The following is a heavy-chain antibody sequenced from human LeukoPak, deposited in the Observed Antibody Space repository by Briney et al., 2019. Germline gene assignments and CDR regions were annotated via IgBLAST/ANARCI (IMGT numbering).Heavy chain of an antibody. CDR1: GFTFSSYE. D-gene: IGHD2-2*01. Sequence: GGSLRLSCAASGFTFSSYEMNWVRQAPGKGLEWVSYISSSGSTIYYADSVKGRFTISRDNSKNSLYLQMNSLRTEDTALYYCAKGLAVAVPRDWGQGTLVTVSS. V-gene: IGHV3-48*03. CDR2: ISSSGSTI. CDR3: AKGLAVAVPRD. J-gene: IGHJ4*02.